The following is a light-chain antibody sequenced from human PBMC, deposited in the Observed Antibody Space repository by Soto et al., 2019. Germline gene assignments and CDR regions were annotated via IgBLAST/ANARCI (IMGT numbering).Light chain of an antibody. Sequence: DIQMTQSPSTLSASVGDRVTITCRASQSISSWLAWYQQKPGKAPKLLIYAASNLQSGVPSRFRGSRSGTEFTLTVSSLQPEDFATYYCQHYNSYSEAFGQGTKVDIK. CDR1: QSISSW. V-gene: IGKV1-5*01. CDR3: QHYNSYSEA. CDR2: AAS. J-gene: IGKJ1*01.